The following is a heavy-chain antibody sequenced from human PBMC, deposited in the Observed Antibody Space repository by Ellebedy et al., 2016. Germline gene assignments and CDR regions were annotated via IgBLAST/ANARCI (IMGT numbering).Heavy chain of an antibody. CDR2: ISDTGGRT. Sequence: GESLKISXAASGFTFSSYAMSWVRQAPGRGLEWVSAISDTGGRTYYADSVKGRFTISRDNSKNTLYLQMSSLRAEDTAVYYCATHSPREVTYWGQGTLVTISS. CDR3: ATHSPREVTY. CDR1: GFTFSSYA. V-gene: IGHV3-23*01. J-gene: IGHJ4*02. D-gene: IGHD4-11*01.